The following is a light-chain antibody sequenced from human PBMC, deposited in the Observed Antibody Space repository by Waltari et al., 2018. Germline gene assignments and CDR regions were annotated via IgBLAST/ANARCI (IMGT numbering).Light chain of an antibody. V-gene: IGKV1-9*01. CDR2: VAS. J-gene: IGKJ2*01. CDR1: QGINTY. Sequence: DIQLTQSPSSLSASVGDIVTITCRASQGINTYLAWYQQKLGKAPKLLIYVASTLQSGVPSRFSGSGSGTEFTLTISSLQPEDFATYYCQQVKTYPYTFGQGTKLEIK. CDR3: QQVKTYPYT.